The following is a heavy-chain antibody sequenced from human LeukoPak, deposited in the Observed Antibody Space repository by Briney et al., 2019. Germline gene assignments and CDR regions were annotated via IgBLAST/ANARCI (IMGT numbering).Heavy chain of an antibody. CDR3: ARVKANYYFDY. CDR2: ISWNSGSI. J-gene: IGHJ4*02. Sequence: PGRSLRLSCAASGFTFDDYAMHWVRQAPGKGLEWVSGISWNSGSIGYADSVKGRFTISRDNAKNSLYLQMNSLRVEDTALYYCARVKANYYFDYWGQGTLVTVSS. CDR1: GFTFDDYA. D-gene: IGHD2-8*01. V-gene: IGHV3-9*01.